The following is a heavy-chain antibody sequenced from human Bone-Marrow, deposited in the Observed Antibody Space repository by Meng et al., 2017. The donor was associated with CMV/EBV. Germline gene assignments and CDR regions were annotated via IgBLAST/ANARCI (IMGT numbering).Heavy chain of an antibody. V-gene: IGHV1-2*02. CDR2: INPKSGGT. D-gene: IGHD2-21*01. Sequence: FHGSFVPWVRPAPGQGLQWMGWINPKSGGTDYAQKFPDRVSMTRDMSTSTAYMELRGLRSDDTAMYYCAKTLYDVVVIPTTSPLDWWGQGTLVTVSS. J-gene: IGHJ4*02. CDR1: FHGSF. CDR3: AKTLYDVVVIPTTSPLDW.